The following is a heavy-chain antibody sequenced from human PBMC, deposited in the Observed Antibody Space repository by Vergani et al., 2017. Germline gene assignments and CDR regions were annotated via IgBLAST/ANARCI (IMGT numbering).Heavy chain of an antibody. CDR2: MFSGGST. J-gene: IGHJ2*01. CDR1: GFNVSSKY. D-gene: IGHD6-13*01. V-gene: IGHV3-66*02. Sequence: EVQLVESGGTLVQPGGSLRLACEASGFNVSSKYMSWVRQVPGTGLEWVSIMFSGGSTNYADSVKGRFTISRDNSKNTLYLQMNSLRAEDTALYYCVKDIAASGNYWYFDLWGRGTLVTVSS. CDR3: VKDIAASGNYWYFDL.